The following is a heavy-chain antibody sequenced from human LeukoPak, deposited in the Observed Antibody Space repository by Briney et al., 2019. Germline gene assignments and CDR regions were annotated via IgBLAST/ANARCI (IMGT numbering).Heavy chain of an antibody. J-gene: IGHJ4*02. V-gene: IGHV3-21*01. CDR3: ARYGDYGGRRSPFDY. D-gene: IGHD4-23*01. CDR1: GFTFSSYS. Sequence: GRSLRLSCGASGFTFSSYSMNWVRQAPGKGLEWVSSISSSSSYIYYADSVKGRFTISRDNAKNSLYLQMNSLRAEDTAVYYCARYGDYGGRRSPFDYWGQGTLVTVSS. CDR2: ISSSSSYI.